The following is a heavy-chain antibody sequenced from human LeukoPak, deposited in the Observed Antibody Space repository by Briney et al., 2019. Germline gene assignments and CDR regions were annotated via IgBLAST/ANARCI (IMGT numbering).Heavy chain of an antibody. CDR3: ASTKSSGWYNEFDY. Sequence: SETLSLTCTVSGGSISSGYYWSWIRQPPGKGLEWIGEINHSGSTNYNPSLKSRVTISVDTSKNQFSLKLSSVTAADTAVYYCASTKSSGWYNEFDYWGQGTLVTVSS. V-gene: IGHV4-34*01. D-gene: IGHD6-19*01. CDR1: GGSISSGYY. CDR2: INHSGST. J-gene: IGHJ4*02.